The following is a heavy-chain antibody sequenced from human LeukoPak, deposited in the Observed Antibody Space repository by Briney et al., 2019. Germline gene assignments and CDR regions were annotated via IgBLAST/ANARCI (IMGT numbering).Heavy chain of an antibody. Sequence: PSETLSLTCAVSGGSISSGGYSWSWIRQPPGKGLEWIGYIYHSGSTYYNPSLKSRVTISVDRSKNQFSLKLSSVTAADTAVYYCAREEGFGNWFDPWGRGTLVTVSS. CDR2: IYHSGST. CDR1: GGSISSGGYS. D-gene: IGHD3-16*01. V-gene: IGHV4-30-2*01. J-gene: IGHJ5*02. CDR3: AREEGFGNWFDP.